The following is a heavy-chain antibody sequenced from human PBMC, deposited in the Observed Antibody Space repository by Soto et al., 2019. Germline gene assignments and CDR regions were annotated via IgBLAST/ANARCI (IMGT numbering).Heavy chain of an antibody. CDR1: GGSISSYY. J-gene: IGHJ4*02. D-gene: IGHD3-9*01. Sequence: SDTLSLTCTVSGGSISSYYWSWIRQPPGKGLEWIGYIYYSGSTNYNPSLKSRVTISVDTSKNQFSLKLSSVTAADTAVYYCARATGSSVLRYFDWLPPPHFFDYWGQGTLVTVSS. CDR2: IYYSGST. V-gene: IGHV4-59*01. CDR3: ARATGSSVLRYFDWLPPPHFFDY.